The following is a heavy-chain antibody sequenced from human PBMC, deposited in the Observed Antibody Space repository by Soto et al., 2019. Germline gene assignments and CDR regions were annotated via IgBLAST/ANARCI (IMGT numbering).Heavy chain of an antibody. V-gene: IGHV3-21*01. J-gene: IGHJ5*02. CDR3: ARDGRGKSSSWFDP. D-gene: IGHD6-6*01. CDR2: ISSSSSYI. Sequence: GGSLRLSCAASGFTFSSYSMNWVRQAPGKGLEWVSSISSSSSYIYYADSVKGRFTISRDNAKNSLYLQMNSLRAEDTAVYYCARDGRGKSSSWFDPWGQGTLVTVSS. CDR1: GFTFSSYS.